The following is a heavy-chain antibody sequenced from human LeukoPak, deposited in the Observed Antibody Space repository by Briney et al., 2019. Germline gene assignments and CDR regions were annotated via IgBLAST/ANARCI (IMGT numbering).Heavy chain of an antibody. J-gene: IGHJ5*02. D-gene: IGHD3-22*01. CDR3: AREPKRITMIVGWFDP. CDR1: GGSFSGYY. Sequence: SETLSLTCAVYGGSFSGYYWSWIRQPPGKGLEWIGEINHSGSTNYNPSLKSRVTISVGTSKNQFSLKLSSVTAADTAVYYCAREPKRITMIVGWFDPWAREPWSPSPQ. V-gene: IGHV4-34*01. CDR2: INHSGST.